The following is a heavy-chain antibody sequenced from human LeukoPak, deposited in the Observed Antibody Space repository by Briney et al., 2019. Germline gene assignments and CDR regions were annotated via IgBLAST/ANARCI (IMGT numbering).Heavy chain of an antibody. D-gene: IGHD3-22*01. CDR3: ARDFRYYYDSSGFDH. V-gene: IGHV3-74*01. CDR1: GCTFSSYW. Sequence: GGSLRLSCAASGCTFSSYWLHWVRQAPGQGLVGVSLINSDGRSTTYADSVKGRFTISIDNAKNTLYLQMNSRRAEDTAVYYCARDFRYYYDSSGFDHWGQGTLVTVSS. CDR2: INSDGRST. J-gene: IGHJ4*02.